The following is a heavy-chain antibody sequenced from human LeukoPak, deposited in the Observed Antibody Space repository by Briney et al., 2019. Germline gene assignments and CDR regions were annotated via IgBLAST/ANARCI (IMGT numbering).Heavy chain of an antibody. Sequence: PGGSLRLSCAASGFTFSSYAMHWVRQAPGKGLVWVAVISYDGSNKYYADSVKGRFTISRDNSKNTLYLQMNSLRAEDTAVYYCARALKTGYSSGWYIDYWGQGTLVTVSS. J-gene: IGHJ4*02. CDR2: ISYDGSNK. CDR1: GFTFSSYA. D-gene: IGHD6-19*01. CDR3: ARALKTGYSSGWYIDY. V-gene: IGHV3-30*04.